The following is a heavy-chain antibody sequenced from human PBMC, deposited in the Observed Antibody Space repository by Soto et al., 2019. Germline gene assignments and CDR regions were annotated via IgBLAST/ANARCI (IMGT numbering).Heavy chain of an antibody. V-gene: IGHV1-46*03. Sequence: GASVKVSCKASGYTFTRYYMHWVRQAPGQGLEWMGMINPSGGSTTYAQNFQGRVTMTRDTSTSTIYMDLSSLRSEDTAVYYCTRTLTPNPAEYFQHWGQGTLVNVSS. CDR3: TRTLTPNPAEYFQH. CDR1: GYTFTRYY. D-gene: IGHD3-16*01. CDR2: INPSGGST. J-gene: IGHJ1*01.